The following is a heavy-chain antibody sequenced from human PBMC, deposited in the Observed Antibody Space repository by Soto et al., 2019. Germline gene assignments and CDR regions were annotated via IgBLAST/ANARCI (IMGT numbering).Heavy chain of an antibody. V-gene: IGHV4-30-4*01. Sequence: QVQLQESGPGLVKPSQTLSLTCTVSGGSISSGDYYWSWIRQPPGKGLEWIGYIYYSGSTYYNPSLKGRVNIAVDTSKNQFSLKLSSVTAADPAVYYCARDHYVYDILTGYGYYYGMDVWGQGTTVTVSS. CDR3: ARDHYVYDILTGYGYYYGMDV. J-gene: IGHJ6*02. D-gene: IGHD3-9*01. CDR2: IYYSGST. CDR1: GGSISSGDYY.